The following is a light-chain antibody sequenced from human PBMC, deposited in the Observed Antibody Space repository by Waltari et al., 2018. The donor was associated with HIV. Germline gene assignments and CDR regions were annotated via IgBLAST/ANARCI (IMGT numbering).Light chain of an antibody. J-gene: IGLJ2*01. CDR3: SSYAGSNNLL. V-gene: IGLV2-8*01. CDR2: EVI. Sequence: QSALTQPPSASGSPGQSVTISCTGNSSDVGGYNYVSWYQQHPGKAPKLMIYEVIKRPSGVADRFSGSKSGNTASLTVSGLQAEDEADYYCSSYAGSNNLLFGGGTKLTVL. CDR1: SSDVGGYNY.